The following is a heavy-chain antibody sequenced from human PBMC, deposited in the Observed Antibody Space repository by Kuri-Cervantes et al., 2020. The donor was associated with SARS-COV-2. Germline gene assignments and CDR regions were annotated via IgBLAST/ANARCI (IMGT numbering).Heavy chain of an antibody. V-gene: IGHV1-69*04. CDR1: GYTFTSYG. CDR2: IITLLGIA. D-gene: IGHD6-19*01. Sequence: SVKVSCKASGYTFTSYGISWVRQAPGQGLEWMGRIITLLGIANYAHNLQGRVTISAAKSTSTAYIELSSLGSEDTAVYYCAKHLPVPGGYYFDNWGQGTLVTVSS. J-gene: IGHJ4*02. CDR3: AKHLPVPGGYYFDN.